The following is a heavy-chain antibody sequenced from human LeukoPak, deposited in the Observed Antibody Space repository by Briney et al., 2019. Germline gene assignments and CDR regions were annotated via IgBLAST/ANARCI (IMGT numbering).Heavy chain of an antibody. J-gene: IGHJ4*02. D-gene: IGHD6-19*01. Sequence: PGGSLRLSCAASGFTFSSYAMRWGRQAPGKGLEWVSSITGSSGYTYYADSVKGRFTISRDNSKNTLYLQMNSLRAEDTAIYHCAKRLSGWYYTDYWGQGTLVTVSS. CDR2: ITGSSGYT. CDR1: GFTFSSYA. V-gene: IGHV3-23*01. CDR3: AKRLSGWYYTDY.